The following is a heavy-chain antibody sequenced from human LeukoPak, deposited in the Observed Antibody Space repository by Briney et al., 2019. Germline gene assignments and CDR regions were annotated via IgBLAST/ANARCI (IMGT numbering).Heavy chain of an antibody. CDR1: GFTFSSYA. Sequence: GGSLRLSCAASGFTFSSYAMSWVRQAPGKGLEWVSAISGSGGSTYYADSVKGRFTISRDNSKNTLYLEMNSLRAEDTAVYYCAKLLVGVAGAGNLDYWGQGTLVTVSS. V-gene: IGHV3-23*01. J-gene: IGHJ4*02. D-gene: IGHD6-13*01. CDR2: ISGSGGST. CDR3: AKLLVGVAGAGNLDY.